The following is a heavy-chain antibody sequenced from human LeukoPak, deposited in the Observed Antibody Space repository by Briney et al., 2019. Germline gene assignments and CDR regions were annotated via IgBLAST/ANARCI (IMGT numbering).Heavy chain of an antibody. Sequence: SETLSLTCTVSGDSISPYYWTWIRQSPGKGLEWIGYISYTGAPNYNPSLKSRVTISADTSKKRFFLNLASLTAADSAVYYCTTGGTYYRAMIWGQGTMVAVSS. D-gene: IGHD3-10*01. CDR2: ISYTGAP. CDR1: GDSISPYY. V-gene: IGHV4-59*03. J-gene: IGHJ3*02. CDR3: TTGGTYYRAMI.